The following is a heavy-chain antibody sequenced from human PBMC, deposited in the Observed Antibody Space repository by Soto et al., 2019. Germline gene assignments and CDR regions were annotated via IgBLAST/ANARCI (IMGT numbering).Heavy chain of an antibody. J-gene: IGHJ5*01. D-gene: IGHD5-12*01. CDR1: GGSISSYY. CDR2: IYYSGST. CDR3: ARAHIESGYDPWWFDF. V-gene: IGHV4-59*08. Sequence: SETLSLTCTVSGGSISSYYWSWIRQPPGKGLEWIGYIYYSGSTNYNPSLKSRVTISVDTSKNQFSLKLSSVTAADTAVYYCARAHIESGYDPWWFDFWGPGTLVTVSS.